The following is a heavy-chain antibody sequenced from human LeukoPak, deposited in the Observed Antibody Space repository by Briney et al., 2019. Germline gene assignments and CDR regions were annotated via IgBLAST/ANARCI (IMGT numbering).Heavy chain of an antibody. D-gene: IGHD2-21*01. Sequence: ASVKVSCKASGYSFTAYYMHWVRQAPGQGLECMGWINPTTGSTNYAQKFRGRVTLTSDTPLTTAHMELSRLKSDDTAVYDCAGGDLSAENDFWGQGTLVTVSS. CDR3: AGGDLSAENDF. V-gene: IGHV1-2*02. CDR2: INPTTGST. CDR1: GYSFTAYY. J-gene: IGHJ4*02.